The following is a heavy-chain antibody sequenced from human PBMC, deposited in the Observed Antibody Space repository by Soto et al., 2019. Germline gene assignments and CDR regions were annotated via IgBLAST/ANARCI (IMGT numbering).Heavy chain of an antibody. J-gene: IGHJ6*02. CDR3: ARDRCTTDKCYTHHFDV. D-gene: IGHD2-8*01. CDR1: GYTFTSYG. Sequence: QVQLVQSGGEVTKPGASVKVSCKSSGYTFTSYGVSWVRQAPGQGLEWLGWISVYTGNTKQAQKFQDRVTLTTEASTSTDYLELRNLISDDTAVYYCARDRCTTDKCYTHHFDVWGQGTTVTVSS. CDR2: ISVYTGNT. V-gene: IGHV1-18*04.